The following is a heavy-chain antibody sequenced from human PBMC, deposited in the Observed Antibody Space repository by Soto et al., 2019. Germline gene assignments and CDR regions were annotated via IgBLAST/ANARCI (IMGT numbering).Heavy chain of an antibody. Sequence: ESGGGLVQPGRSLRLSCVASGFTFDDYAMHWVRQVPGKGLEWVSSITWNSGRIVYADSVKGRFTISRDNAKNSLYLQMNSLRVEDTALYYCAKVSRSHSGFNPWGQGTLVTVSS. CDR3: AKVSRSHSGFNP. D-gene: IGHD2-8*01. V-gene: IGHV3-9*01. J-gene: IGHJ5*02. CDR1: GFTFDDYA. CDR2: ITWNSGRI.